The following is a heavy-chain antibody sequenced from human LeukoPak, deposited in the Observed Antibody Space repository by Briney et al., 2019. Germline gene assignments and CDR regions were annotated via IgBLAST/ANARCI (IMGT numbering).Heavy chain of an antibody. D-gene: IGHD3-22*01. CDR1: GYTFIDYH. V-gene: IGHV1-2*06. J-gene: IGHJ6*03. CDR3: VRDIDYYDSSGFGGGYYYYYYMDV. Sequence: ASVKVSCKASGYTFIDYHLHWVRQAPEQGLEWMGRINPKSGGTNYAQKFQGRVTMTRDTSISTAYMELSSLRSDDTAVYFCVRDIDYYDSSGFGGGYYYYYYMDVWGRGTTVTVSS. CDR2: INPKSGGT.